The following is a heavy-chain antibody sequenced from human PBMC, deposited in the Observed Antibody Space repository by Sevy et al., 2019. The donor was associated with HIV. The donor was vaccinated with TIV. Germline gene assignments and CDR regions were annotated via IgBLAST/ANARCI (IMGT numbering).Heavy chain of an antibody. CDR1: GYTLIQLS. Sequence: ASVKVSCKVSGYTLIQLSMHWVRQAPGKGLEWMGRFDPEDGETIFAQKFQGRVTMTEDTFTDTAYMELSSLGSEDTAVYYCAAAREYYEDNSGYLDYWGQGTLVTVSS. CDR2: FDPEDGET. CDR3: AAAREYYEDNSGYLDY. D-gene: IGHD3-22*01. V-gene: IGHV1-24*01. J-gene: IGHJ4*02.